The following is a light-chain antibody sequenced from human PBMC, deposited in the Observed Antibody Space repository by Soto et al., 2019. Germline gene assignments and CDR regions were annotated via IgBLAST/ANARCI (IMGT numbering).Light chain of an antibody. J-gene: IGKJ2*01. CDR3: LQDYNYPHT. CDR1: QGIRSD. V-gene: IGKV1-6*01. Sequence: AIQMTQSTSSLSASVGDRVTITCRASQGIRSDLGWYQQKPGIAPKLLIYGASTLQSGVPSRFSGSGSGTDFTLTISSLQPEDFATYYCLQDYNYPHTFGQGTKLEIK. CDR2: GAS.